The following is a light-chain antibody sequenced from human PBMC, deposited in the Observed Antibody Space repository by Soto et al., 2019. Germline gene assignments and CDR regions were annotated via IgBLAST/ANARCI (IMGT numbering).Light chain of an antibody. CDR3: LQYNSYPFT. Sequence: IQMTQSPSSMSASLGDRVTIPCRASQGISNSLAWFQQKPGRVPKRLIYGASTLQSWAPSRFSGSASGAAFTLTISSLQPEDFATYYCLQYNSYPFTFGGGTKVDIK. J-gene: IGKJ4*01. V-gene: IGKV1-17*03. CDR2: GAS. CDR1: QGISNS.